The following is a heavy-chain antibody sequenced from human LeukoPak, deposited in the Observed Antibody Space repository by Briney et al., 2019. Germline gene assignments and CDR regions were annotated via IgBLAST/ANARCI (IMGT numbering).Heavy chain of an antibody. Sequence: GGSLRLSCTASGFTVSSNYMSWVRQAPGKGLEWVSVIYSGGSTYYADSVKGRFTISRDNSKNTLYLQMNSLRAEDTAVYYCARGSGYFLDFNYWGQGALVTVSS. J-gene: IGHJ4*02. V-gene: IGHV3-53*01. D-gene: IGHD3-22*01. CDR1: GFTVSSNY. CDR2: IYSGGST. CDR3: ARGSGYFLDFNY.